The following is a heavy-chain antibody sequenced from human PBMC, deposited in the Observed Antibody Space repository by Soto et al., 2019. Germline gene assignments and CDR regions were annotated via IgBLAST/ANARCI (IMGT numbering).Heavy chain of an antibody. CDR2: IYHSGST. CDR1: GGSISSGGYS. D-gene: IGHD2-2*01. V-gene: IGHV4-30-2*01. Sequence: SETLSLTCAVSGGSISSGGYSWSWIRQPPGKGLEWIGYIYHSGSTYYNPSLKSRVTISVDRSKNQFSLKLSSVTAADTAVYYGARVPDRWGQGALVTVSS. CDR3: ARVPDR. J-gene: IGHJ5*02.